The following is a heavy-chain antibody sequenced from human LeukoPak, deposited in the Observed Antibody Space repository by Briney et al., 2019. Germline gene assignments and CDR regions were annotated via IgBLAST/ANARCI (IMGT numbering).Heavy chain of an antibody. CDR2: ISSSSSYI. D-gene: IGHD6-6*01. CDR3: ARGEWSSSPFDY. J-gene: IGHJ4*02. CDR1: GFTFSSYS. V-gene: IGHV3-21*01. Sequence: GGSLRLSCATSGFTFSSYSMNWVRQAPGKGLEWVSFISSSSSYIYYTDSVKGRFTISRDNAKNSLYLQLNSLRAEDTALYYCARGEWSSSPFDYWGQGTLVTVSS.